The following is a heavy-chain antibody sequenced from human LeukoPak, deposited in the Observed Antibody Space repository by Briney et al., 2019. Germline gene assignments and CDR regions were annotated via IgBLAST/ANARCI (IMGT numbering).Heavy chain of an antibody. V-gene: IGHV3-11*01. CDR1: GFTFSDYY. CDR2: ISSSGTTI. Sequence: GGSLRLSCAASGFTFSDYYMSWIRQAPGKGLEWVSFISSSGTTIYYADSVKGRSTISRDDAKNSLYLQMNSLSAEDTAVYYCAKNGDRGAYCSGGTCYPYYYYYMDVWGKGTTVTISS. D-gene: IGHD2-15*01. J-gene: IGHJ6*03. CDR3: AKNGDRGAYCSGGTCYPYYYYYMDV.